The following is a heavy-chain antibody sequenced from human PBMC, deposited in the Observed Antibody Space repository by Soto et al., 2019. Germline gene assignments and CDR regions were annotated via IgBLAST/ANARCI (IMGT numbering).Heavy chain of an antibody. CDR3: AKDFRRGYPVYYFDY. CDR2: ISGSGGST. V-gene: IGHV3-23*01. CDR1: GFTFISYA. D-gene: IGHD3-22*01. J-gene: IGHJ4*02. Sequence: QAWGSLRLSCAASGFTFISYAIICFRHSPWKGLEWVSAISGSGGSTYYADSVKGRFTISRDNSKNTLYLQMNSLRAEDTAVYYCAKDFRRGYPVYYFDYWGQGTLVTVSS.